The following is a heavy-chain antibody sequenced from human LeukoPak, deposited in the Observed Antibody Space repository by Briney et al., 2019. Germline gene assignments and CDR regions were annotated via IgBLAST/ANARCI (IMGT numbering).Heavy chain of an antibody. CDR3: ARLSPVNDDAFDI. CDR1: GASISSYY. Sequence: PSETLSLTCTVSGASISSYYWSWIRQPPGKGLEWLGYIYTSGSTNYNPSLKSRVTISVDTSKNQFSLKLSSVTAADTAVYYCARLSPVNDDAFDIWGQGTMVTVSS. CDR2: IYTSGST. V-gene: IGHV4-4*09. D-gene: IGHD1-1*01. J-gene: IGHJ3*02.